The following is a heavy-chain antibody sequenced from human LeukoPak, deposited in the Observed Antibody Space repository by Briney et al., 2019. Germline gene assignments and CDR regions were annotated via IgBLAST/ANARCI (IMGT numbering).Heavy chain of an antibody. Sequence: SETLSLTCAVSGYSISSGYYWGWIRQPPGKGLEWIGSIYHSGSTYYNPSLKSRVTISVDTSKNQFSLKLSSVTAADTAVYYCARLPPLYYDFWRGYYNTDYWGQGTLVTVSS. J-gene: IGHJ4*02. CDR3: ARLPPLYYDFWRGYYNTDY. V-gene: IGHV4-38-2*01. CDR1: GYSISSGYY. D-gene: IGHD3-3*01. CDR2: IYHSGST.